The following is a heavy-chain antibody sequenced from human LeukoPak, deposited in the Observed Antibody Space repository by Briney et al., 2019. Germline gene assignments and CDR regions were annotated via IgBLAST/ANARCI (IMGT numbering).Heavy chain of an antibody. Sequence: GGSLRLSCEASGFTFSSYGMHWVRQAPGKGLEWVAVIWYDGRNKYYADSVRARFTISRDTSKNTLNLQMNSLRAEDTAVYYCARETGSGWYYFDYWGQGTLVTASS. CDR3: ARETGSGWYYFDY. D-gene: IGHD6-19*01. J-gene: IGHJ4*02. V-gene: IGHV3-33*01. CDR2: IWYDGRNK. CDR1: GFTFSSYG.